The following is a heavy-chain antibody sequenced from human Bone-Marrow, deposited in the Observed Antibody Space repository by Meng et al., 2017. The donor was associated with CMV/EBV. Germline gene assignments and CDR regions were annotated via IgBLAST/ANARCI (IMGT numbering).Heavy chain of an antibody. CDR3: ATAKQDVWGYYYYGMDV. V-gene: IGHV4-39*01. J-gene: IGHJ6*02. D-gene: IGHD7-27*01. Sequence: SETLSLTCTVSGGAFSSSSYYWGWIRQPPGKGLEWIGSIYSSGSTYYNPSLKSRVTISVYTTKKQFSLKLSCVTATDTAVFSRATAKQDVWGYYYYGMDVWGQGNTVTVSS. CDR1: GGAFSSSSYY. CDR2: IYSSGST.